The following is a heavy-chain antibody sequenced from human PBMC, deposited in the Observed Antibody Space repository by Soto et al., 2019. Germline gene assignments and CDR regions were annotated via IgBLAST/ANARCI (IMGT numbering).Heavy chain of an antibody. D-gene: IGHD6-13*01. V-gene: IGHV1-2*04. J-gene: IGHJ4*02. CDR3: ATALAAAEYYFDY. Sequence: ASVKVSCKASGYTFTGYYMHWARQAPGQGLEWMGWINPNSGGTNYAQKFQGWVTMTRDTSISTAYMELSRLRSDDTAVYYCATALAAAEYYFDYWGQGTLVTVSS. CDR2: INPNSGGT. CDR1: GYTFTGYY.